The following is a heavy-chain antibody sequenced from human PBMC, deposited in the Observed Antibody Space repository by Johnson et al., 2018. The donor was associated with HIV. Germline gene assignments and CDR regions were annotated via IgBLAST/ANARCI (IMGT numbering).Heavy chain of an antibody. CDR1: GFSISNYA. CDR3: ARDLAGTERGNAFDI. V-gene: IGHV3-30*04. D-gene: IGHD1-1*01. Sequence: QVQLVESGGGVVQPGRSLRLACVTSGFSISNYAMHWGRQAPGKGLEWVAVISNDGSFQYYADSVKGRLTISRDNAKNTLYLQMNSLRAEDTAVYYCARDLAGTERGNAFDIWGQGTMVTVSS. J-gene: IGHJ3*02. CDR2: ISNDGSFQ.